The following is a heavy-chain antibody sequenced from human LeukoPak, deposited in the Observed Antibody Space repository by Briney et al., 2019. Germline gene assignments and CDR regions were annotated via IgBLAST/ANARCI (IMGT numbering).Heavy chain of an antibody. Sequence: ASVKVSCKTSGYRFNDYGISWVRQAPGQGLQWMGWINTYNGNTEYAQSLQGRATMTIDTATATAYLEVRSLISDDTAVYYCARDLGEGAKRDLDFWGQGTLVTVSS. V-gene: IGHV1-18*01. D-gene: IGHD1-26*01. J-gene: IGHJ4*02. CDR1: GYRFNDYG. CDR3: ARDLGEGAKRDLDF. CDR2: INTYNGNT.